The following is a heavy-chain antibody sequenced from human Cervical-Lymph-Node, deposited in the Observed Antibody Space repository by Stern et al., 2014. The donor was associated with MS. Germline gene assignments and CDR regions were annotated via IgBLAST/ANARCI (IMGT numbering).Heavy chain of an antibody. CDR1: GFTFSSYG. J-gene: IGHJ4*02. CDR2: IWYDGSNK. Sequence: QLVESGGGVVQPGRSLRLSCAGSGFTFSSYGMHWVRQAPGKGLEWVALIWYDGSNKYYADSVKGRFTISRDNSKNTLYLQMNSLRAEDTAVYYCARDAMYSGSYPDYWGRGTLVTVSS. V-gene: IGHV3-33*01. CDR3: ARDAMYSGSYPDY. D-gene: IGHD1-26*01.